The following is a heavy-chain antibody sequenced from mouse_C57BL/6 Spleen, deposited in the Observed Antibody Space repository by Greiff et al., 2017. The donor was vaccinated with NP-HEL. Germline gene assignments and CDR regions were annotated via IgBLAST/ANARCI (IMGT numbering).Heavy chain of an antibody. CDR1: GYTFTSYW. J-gene: IGHJ4*01. CDR3: ARRGYGSSYAMDY. CDR2: IYPGSGST. D-gene: IGHD1-1*01. Sequence: QVQLQQPGAELVKPGASVKMSCKASGYTFTSYWITWVKQRPGQGLEWIGDIYPGSGSTNYNEKFKSKATLTVDTSSSTAYMQLSSLTSEDAAVYDCARRGYGSSYAMDYWGQGTSVTVSS. V-gene: IGHV1-55*01.